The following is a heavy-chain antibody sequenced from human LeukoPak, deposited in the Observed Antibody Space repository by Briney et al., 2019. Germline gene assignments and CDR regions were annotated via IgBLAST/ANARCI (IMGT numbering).Heavy chain of an antibody. V-gene: IGHV3-21*01. D-gene: IGHD4-17*01. CDR3: TRGSFGDYEY. CDR1: GFTFSTYP. CDR2: IDPSSIYI. Sequence: GGSLGLSCSASGFTFSTYPMNWVRQAPGKGLEWVSSIDPSSIYIYYADSVRGRFTISRDNAQNSLYLQVNSLRAEDTAVYYCTRGSFGDYEYWGQGTLVTVSS. J-gene: IGHJ4*02.